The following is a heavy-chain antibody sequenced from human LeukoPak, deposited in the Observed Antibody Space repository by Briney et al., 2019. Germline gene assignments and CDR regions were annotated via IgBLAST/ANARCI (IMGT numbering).Heavy chain of an antibody. CDR1: GGSISSTSYY. D-gene: IGHD2-2*01. CDR2: IYYSGSS. Sequence: SETLSLTCIVSGGSISSTSYYWGWIRQPPGKGLEWIGSIYYSGSSYYNPSLKSRVAVSVDTSKNQFSLKLSSVTAADTAVYYCARDFGDIVVVPAAVSFDYWGQGTLVTVSS. CDR3: ARDFGDIVVVPAAVSFDY. J-gene: IGHJ4*02. V-gene: IGHV4-39*02.